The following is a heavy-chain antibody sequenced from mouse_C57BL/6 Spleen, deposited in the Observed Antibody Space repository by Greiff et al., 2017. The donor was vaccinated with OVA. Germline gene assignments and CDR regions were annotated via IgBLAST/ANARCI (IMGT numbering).Heavy chain of an antibody. CDR2: INPNYGTT. CDR3: ARAIYDNDGYFDV. D-gene: IGHD2-4*01. Sequence: EVQLQQSGPELVKPGASVKISCKASGYSFTDYNMNWVQQSTGKSLEWIGVINPNYGTTSYTQKFKGKATLTVDQSSSTADMQLNSLTAEDSAVYYCARAIYDNDGYFDVWGTGTTVTVSS. CDR1: GYSFTDYN. V-gene: IGHV1-39*01. J-gene: IGHJ1*03.